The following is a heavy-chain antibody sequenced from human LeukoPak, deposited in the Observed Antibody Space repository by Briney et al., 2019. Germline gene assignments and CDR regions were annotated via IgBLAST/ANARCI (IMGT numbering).Heavy chain of an antibody. V-gene: IGHV3-9*01. CDR2: ISWNSGSI. J-gene: IGHJ4*02. Sequence: PGRSLRLSCAASGFTFDDYAMHWVRQAPGKGLEWVSGISWNSGSIGYADSVKGRFTISRDNAKNSLYLQMNSLRAEDTALYYCAKAEWWGIVRATRARGGIDYWGQGTLVTVSS. CDR3: AKAEWWGIVRATRARGGIDY. D-gene: IGHD1-26*01. CDR1: GFTFDDYA.